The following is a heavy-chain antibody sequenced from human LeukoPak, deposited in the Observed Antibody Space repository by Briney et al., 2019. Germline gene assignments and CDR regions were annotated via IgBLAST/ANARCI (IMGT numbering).Heavy chain of an antibody. CDR1: GYTFTSYY. V-gene: IGHV1-46*01. CDR3: ARAPHTGGGPRRLDY. CDR2: IYPSGGST. D-gene: IGHD2-15*01. J-gene: IGHJ4*02. Sequence: GASVKVSCKASGYTFTSYYMHWVRQAPGQGLEWMGIIYPSGGSTSYAQKFQGRVTMTRDTSTSTVYMELSSLRSEDTAVYYCARAPHTGGGPRRLDYWGQGTLVTVSS.